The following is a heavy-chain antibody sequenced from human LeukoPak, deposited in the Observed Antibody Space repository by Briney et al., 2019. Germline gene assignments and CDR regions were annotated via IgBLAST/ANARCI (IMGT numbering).Heavy chain of an antibody. CDR1: GDSLRSSNW. J-gene: IGHJ5*02. V-gene: IGHV4-4*02. CDR2: IYYSGST. Sequence: SGTLSLTCAVSGDSLRSSNWWSWVRQPPGKGLEWIGYIYYSGSTNYNPSLKSRVTISVDTSKNQFSLKLSSVTAADTAVYYCARLNNWFDPWGQGTLVTVSS. CDR3: ARLNNWFDP.